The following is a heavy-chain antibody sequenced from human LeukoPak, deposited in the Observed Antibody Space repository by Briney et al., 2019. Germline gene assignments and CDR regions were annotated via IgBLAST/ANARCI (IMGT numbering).Heavy chain of an antibody. D-gene: IGHD6-13*01. CDR2: ISGSGGST. J-gene: IGHJ6*02. V-gene: IGHV3-23*01. CDR1: GFTFSRYA. CDR3: ARKRKMAGYSSSWYSTYYYGMDV. Sequence: GGSLRLSCAASGFTFSRYAMSWVRQAPGKGLEWVSAISGSGGSTDYADSVKGRFTISRDNSKNTLYLQMNSLRAEDTAVYYCARKRKMAGYSSSWYSTYYYGMDVWGQGTTVTVSS.